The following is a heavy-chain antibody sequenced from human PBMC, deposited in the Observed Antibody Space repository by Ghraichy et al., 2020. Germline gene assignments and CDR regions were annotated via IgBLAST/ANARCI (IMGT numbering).Heavy chain of an antibody. V-gene: IGHV3-23*01. CDR1: GFTFSSYA. Sequence: GESLNISCAASGFTFSSYAMSWVRQAPGKGLEWVSAISGSGGSTYYAVSVKGRFTISRDNSKNTLYLQMNSLRAEDTAVYYCAMPKNDYCDYWGQGTLVTVSS. J-gene: IGHJ4*02. CDR3: AMPKNDYCDY. CDR2: ISGSGGST.